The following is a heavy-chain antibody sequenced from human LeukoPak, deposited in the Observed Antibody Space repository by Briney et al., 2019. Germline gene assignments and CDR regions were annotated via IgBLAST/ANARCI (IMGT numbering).Heavy chain of an antibody. V-gene: IGHV3-21*01. CDR2: ISTSSSYI. CDR1: GFTFSSYS. J-gene: IGHJ5*02. CDR3: ARDHGDYVNWFDP. Sequence: GGSLRLSCAASGFTFSSYSMNWVRQAPGKGLEWVSFISTSSSYIYYADSLKGRFTISRDNAKKSLYLQINSLRAEDTAVCYCARDHGDYVNWFDPWGQGTLVTVSS. D-gene: IGHD4-17*01.